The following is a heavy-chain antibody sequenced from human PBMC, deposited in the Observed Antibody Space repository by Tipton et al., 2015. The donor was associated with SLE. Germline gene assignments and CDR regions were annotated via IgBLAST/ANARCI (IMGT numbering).Heavy chain of an antibody. CDR3: ATELTYYDILTGYDLFDY. D-gene: IGHD3-9*01. Sequence: SLGLSCAASGFPFSAYAMSWVRQAPGKGLEWVAVFYSGSSGTYYPDSVKGRFTISRDNSKSILYLQMNSLRAADTAVYYCATELTYYDILTGYDLFDYWGQGILVTVSS. V-gene: IGHV3-23*03. CDR2: FYSGSSGT. CDR1: GFPFSAYA. J-gene: IGHJ4*02.